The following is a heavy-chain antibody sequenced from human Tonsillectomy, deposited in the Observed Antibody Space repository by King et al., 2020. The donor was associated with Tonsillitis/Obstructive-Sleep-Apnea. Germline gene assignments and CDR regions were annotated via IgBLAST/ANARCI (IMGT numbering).Heavy chain of an antibody. V-gene: IGHV5-10-1*01. CDR2: IDPSDSYT. CDR3: ARRPRTGDGVDY. Sequence: VQLVESGAEVKTPGESLRISCTGSGYSFTSYWISWVRQMPGNGLEWMGRIDPSDSYTNYSPAFQGHATVSAAKSTSTAYLQWSSLKASDTAMYYCARRPRTGDGVDYWGQGTLVTVSS. J-gene: IGHJ4*02. D-gene: IGHD7-27*01. CDR1: GYSFTSYW.